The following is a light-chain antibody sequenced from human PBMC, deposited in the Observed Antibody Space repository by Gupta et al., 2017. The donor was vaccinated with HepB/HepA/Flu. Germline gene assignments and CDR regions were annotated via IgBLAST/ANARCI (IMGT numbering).Light chain of an antibody. V-gene: IGKV1-5*03. CDR2: KAS. Sequence: DIQMTQSPSTLSASLGDRVTITCRASQDITIWLAWYQQKPGRVPKVLIYKASTLDSGVPSRLSGRRSGTDFTLTINNLQRDDFATYYCQQDNSYPWTFGQGTKVEVK. CDR1: QDITIW. CDR3: QQDNSYPWT. J-gene: IGKJ1*01.